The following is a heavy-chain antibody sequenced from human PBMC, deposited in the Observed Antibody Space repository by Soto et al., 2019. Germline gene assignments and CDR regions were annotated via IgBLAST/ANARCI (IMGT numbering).Heavy chain of an antibody. CDR1: GGSISSYY. J-gene: IGHJ6*02. CDR2: IYTSGST. D-gene: IGHD3-3*01. V-gene: IGHV4-4*07. Sequence: PSETLPLTXTVSGGSISSYYWSWIRQPAGKGLEWIGRIYTSGSTNYNPSLKSRVTVSVDTSKNQFSLKLSSVTAADTAVYYCAGENTYYDFWSGYSQGGYYYGMDVWGQGTTVTVSS. CDR3: AGENTYYDFWSGYSQGGYYYGMDV.